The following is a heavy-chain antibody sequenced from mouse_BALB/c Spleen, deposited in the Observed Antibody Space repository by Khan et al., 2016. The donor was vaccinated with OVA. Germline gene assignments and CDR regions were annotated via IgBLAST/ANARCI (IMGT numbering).Heavy chain of an antibody. CDR2: INTSTGYT. D-gene: IGHD1-1*01. J-gene: IGHJ2*01. CDR3: SKLASSYSTTFVY. Sequence: QVPLLQSGAELAKPGASVKMSCKASGYTFANYWMHWVKQRPGQGLDWIGYINTSTGYTDYNQKFKDKATLIAAKSSSTAYMQLSSLTSEVYAVIYWSKLASSYSTTFVYWVQGTTLTVSS. V-gene: IGHV1-7*01. CDR1: GYTFANYW.